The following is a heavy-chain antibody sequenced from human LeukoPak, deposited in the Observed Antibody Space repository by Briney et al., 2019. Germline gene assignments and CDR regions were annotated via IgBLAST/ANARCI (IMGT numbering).Heavy chain of an antibody. Sequence: SETLSLTCTVSGGSINSYYWSWMRQPAGKGLEWIGRIYSSGSTNYNPSLKSRVSMSVDTSKNQFSLKLTSVTAADTAVYYCARGGKATVVTMWGQGILVTVSS. D-gene: IGHD4-23*01. CDR2: IYSSGST. CDR1: GGSINSYY. J-gene: IGHJ4*02. V-gene: IGHV4-4*07. CDR3: ARGGKATVVTM.